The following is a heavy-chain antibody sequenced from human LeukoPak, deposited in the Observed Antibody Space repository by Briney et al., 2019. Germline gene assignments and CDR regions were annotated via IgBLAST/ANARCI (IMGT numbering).Heavy chain of an antibody. CDR2: ISSSGSCI. CDR3: ARGPVRSL. D-gene: IGHD3-10*01. Sequence: VGSVRLFCGASGFTFSSYSMNWVPQAPGKGLEWVSSISSSGSCIYHAASVKGRFTISRDNAKNSLYLQMNSLRAEDTAVYYCARGPVRSLWGQGTLVTAS. J-gene: IGHJ4*02. V-gene: IGHV3-21*01. CDR1: GFTFSSYS.